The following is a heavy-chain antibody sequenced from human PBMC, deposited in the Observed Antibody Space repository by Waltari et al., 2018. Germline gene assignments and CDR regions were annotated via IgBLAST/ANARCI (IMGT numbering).Heavy chain of an antibody. V-gene: IGHV3-21*02. CDR1: GFTLSRAG. Sequence: EVQLVESGGGLVERGGSLSLSCAASGFTLSRAGMHWVRQAPGKGLEWVSSISTSSSYIYYVDSVKGRFTISRDNARNSLFLHMTSLRAEDTAVYYCATGRSNSGSYDGGFDNWGQGTLVTVAS. CDR2: ISTSSSYI. D-gene: IGHD1-26*01. J-gene: IGHJ4*02. CDR3: ATGRSNSGSYDGGFDN.